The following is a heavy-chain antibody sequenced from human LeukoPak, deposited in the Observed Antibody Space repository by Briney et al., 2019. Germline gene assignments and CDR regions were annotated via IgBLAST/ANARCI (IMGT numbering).Heavy chain of an antibody. J-gene: IGHJ4*02. D-gene: IGHD3-22*01. Sequence: PGGSLRLSCAASGFTFSSYAMSWIRQAPGKGLEWVSYISSSGSTTYYADSVKGRFTISRDNAKNSLYLQMNSLRAEDTAVYYCARESYYDSSGYYYDYWGQGTLVTVSS. CDR3: ARESYYDSSGYYYDY. CDR1: GFTFSSYA. CDR2: ISSSGSTT. V-gene: IGHV3-11*01.